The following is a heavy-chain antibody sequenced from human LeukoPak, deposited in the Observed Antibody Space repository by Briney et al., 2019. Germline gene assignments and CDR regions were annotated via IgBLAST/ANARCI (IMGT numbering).Heavy chain of an antibody. CDR3: ARDRDIVVVVAATQGYFDY. Sequence: SETLSLTCTVSGYSISSGYYWGWIRQPPGKGLEWIGSIYHSGSTYYNPSLKSRVTISVDTSKNQFSLKLSSVTAADTAVYYCARDRDIVVVVAATQGYFDYWGQGTLVTVSS. CDR1: GYSISSGYY. CDR2: IYHSGST. D-gene: IGHD2-15*01. J-gene: IGHJ4*02. V-gene: IGHV4-38-2*02.